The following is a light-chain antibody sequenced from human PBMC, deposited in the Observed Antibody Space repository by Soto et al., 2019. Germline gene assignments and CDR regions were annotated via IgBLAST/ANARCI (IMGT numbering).Light chain of an antibody. CDR2: DAS. Sequence: IQMTQSPSSLSASVGDRVTITCQASQAITYYLNWYQHKPGQAPELLIFDASSLKTGVPSRFSGSGSGTYFTFTISNLQPEDSATYYCQQYNNFPWTFGLGTKVDIK. CDR1: QAITYY. J-gene: IGKJ1*01. CDR3: QQYNNFPWT. V-gene: IGKV1-33*01.